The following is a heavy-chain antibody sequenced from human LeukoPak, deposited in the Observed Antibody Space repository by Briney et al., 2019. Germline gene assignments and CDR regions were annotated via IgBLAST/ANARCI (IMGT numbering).Heavy chain of an antibody. CDR3: ARRNRLSAAGTGTPRAFDI. Sequence: PSETLSLTCTVSGGSISSYYWSWIWQPPGKGLEWIGYIYYSGSTNYNPSLKSRVTISVDTSKNQFSLKLSSVTAADTAVYYCARRNRLSAAGTGTPRAFDIWGQGTMVTVSS. CDR2: IYYSGST. V-gene: IGHV4-59*12. D-gene: IGHD6-13*01. J-gene: IGHJ3*02. CDR1: GGSISSYY.